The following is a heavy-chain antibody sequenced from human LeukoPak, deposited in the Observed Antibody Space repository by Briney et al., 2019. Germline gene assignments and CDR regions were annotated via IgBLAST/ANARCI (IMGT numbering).Heavy chain of an antibody. CDR1: GFHFGGHW. Sequence: GGSLRLSCLASGFHFGGHWMSWVRQAPGSGLEWVANIEADGYTKSYMDDAKGRFTISRDNAWNCVFLEMKSLRVEDTAIYFCARDNIVPAAGQDLWGQGTLVTVSS. D-gene: IGHD6-13*01. CDR3: ARDNIVPAAGQDL. V-gene: IGHV3-7*03. J-gene: IGHJ5*02. CDR2: IEADGYTK.